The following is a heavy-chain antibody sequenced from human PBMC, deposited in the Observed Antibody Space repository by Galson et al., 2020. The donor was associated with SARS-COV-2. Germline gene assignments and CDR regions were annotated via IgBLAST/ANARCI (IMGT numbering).Heavy chain of an antibody. CDR1: GFTFSSYA. CDR3: ARAKSGYYYMDV. V-gene: IGHV3-30*04. J-gene: IGHJ6*03. Sequence: QLGESLKISCAASGFTFSSYAMHWVRQAPGKGLEWVAVISYDGSNKYYADSVKGRFTISRDNSKNTLYLQMNSLRAEDTAVYYCARAKSGYYYMDVWGKGTTVTVSS. CDR2: ISYDGSNK. D-gene: IGHD1-26*01.